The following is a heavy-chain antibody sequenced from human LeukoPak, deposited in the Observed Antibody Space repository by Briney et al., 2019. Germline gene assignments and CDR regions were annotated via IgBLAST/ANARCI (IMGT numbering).Heavy chain of an antibody. Sequence: GGSLRLSCAASGFTFDDYAMHWVRQAPGKGLEWVSGISWNSGSIGYADSVKGRFTISRDNAKNTLYVQMSSLRAEDTALYYCARDLSPAAFDIWGQGTMVTVSS. D-gene: IGHD2-2*01. CDR3: ARDLSPAAFDI. CDR2: ISWNSGSI. CDR1: GFTFDDYA. V-gene: IGHV3-9*01. J-gene: IGHJ3*02.